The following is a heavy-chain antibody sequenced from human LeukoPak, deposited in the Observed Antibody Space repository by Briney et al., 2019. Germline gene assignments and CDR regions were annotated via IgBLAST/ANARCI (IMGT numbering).Heavy chain of an antibody. CDR3: ARDRLAVPYYFDY. Sequence: SVKVSCKASGGTFSSYAISWLRQAPGQGLEWMGRIIPIFGTANYAQKFQGRVTITTDESTSTAYMELSSLRSEDTAVYYCARDRLAVPYYFDYWGQGTLVTVSS. CDR1: GGTFSSYA. V-gene: IGHV1-69*05. CDR2: IIPIFGTA. J-gene: IGHJ4*02. D-gene: IGHD6-19*01.